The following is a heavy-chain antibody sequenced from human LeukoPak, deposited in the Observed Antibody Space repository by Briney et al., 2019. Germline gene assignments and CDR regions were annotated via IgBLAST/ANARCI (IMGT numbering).Heavy chain of an antibody. J-gene: IGHJ3*01. D-gene: IGHD6-19*01. CDR3: VKVYSSGAPESFDV. CDR2: ISSNGGST. V-gene: IGHV3-64D*06. CDR1: GFTFSNYA. Sequence: GGSLRLSCSASGFTFSNYAMQWVRQAPGKGLEYVSAISSNGGSTYYADSVKGRFTISRDNSKNTLYLQMSSLRAEDTAVYYCVKVYSSGAPESFDVWGQGTMVTVSS.